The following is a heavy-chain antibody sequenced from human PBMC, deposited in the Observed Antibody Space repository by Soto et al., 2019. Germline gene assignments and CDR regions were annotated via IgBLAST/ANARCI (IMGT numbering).Heavy chain of an antibody. CDR2: IIPMSPTT. D-gene: IGHD2-21*01. CDR3: TKDGDSADYGY. J-gene: IGHJ4*02. Sequence: QVQLVQSGAEVQRPGSSVRVSCKASGDTFGRNAIHWVRQAPGQGLEWMGGIIPMSPTTNYAQKFKGRLTIYADESTGTAYMEMTSLTSEDTAVYYCTKDGDSADYGYWGQGTLVTVSS. V-gene: IGHV1-69*01. CDR1: GDTFGRNA.